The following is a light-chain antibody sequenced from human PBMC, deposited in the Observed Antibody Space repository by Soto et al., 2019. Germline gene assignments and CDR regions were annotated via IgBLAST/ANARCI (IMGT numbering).Light chain of an antibody. CDR1: QSISSW. Sequence: SVFALSASKRDRVTITCLASQSISSWLAWYQQKPGKAPKLLIYKASSLESGVPSRFSGSGSGTEFTLTISSLQPDDFATYYCQQYNIHPCTFGEGTKVDI. V-gene: IGKV1-5*03. J-gene: IGKJ1*01. CDR2: KAS. CDR3: QQYNIHPCT.